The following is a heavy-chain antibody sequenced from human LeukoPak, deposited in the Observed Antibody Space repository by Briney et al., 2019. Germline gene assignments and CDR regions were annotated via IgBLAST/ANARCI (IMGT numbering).Heavy chain of an antibody. Sequence: GGSLRLSCAASGFTFSDTWMHWVRQAPGKGLVWVSLINSDGSSTSYADSVKGRFTISRDNAKNTLYLQMNSLRAEDTAVYYCARDQAHSFDIWGQGTMVTVSS. J-gene: IGHJ3*02. CDR3: ARDQAHSFDI. V-gene: IGHV3-74*01. CDR1: GFTFSDTW. CDR2: INSDGSST.